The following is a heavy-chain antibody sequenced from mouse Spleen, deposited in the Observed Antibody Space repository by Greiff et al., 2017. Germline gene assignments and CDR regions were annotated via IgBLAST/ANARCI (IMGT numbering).Heavy chain of an antibody. D-gene: IGHD1-1*01. CDR1: GYTFTSYG. V-gene: IGHV1-81*01. J-gene: IGHJ2*01. Sequence: QVQLKESGAELARPGASVKLSCKASGYTFTSYGISWVKQRTGQGLEWIGEIYPRSGNTYYNEKFKGKATLTADKSSSTAYMELRSLTSEDSAVYFCARHYGSSYPFDYWGQGTTLTVSS. CDR2: IYPRSGNT. CDR3: ARHYGSSYPFDY.